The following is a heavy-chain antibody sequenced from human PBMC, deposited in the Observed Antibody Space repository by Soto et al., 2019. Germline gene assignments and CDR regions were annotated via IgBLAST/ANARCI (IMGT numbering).Heavy chain of an antibody. Sequence: ASVKVSCKASGYTFTSYAMHWVRQAPGQRLEWMGWINAGNGNTKYSQKFQGRVTITRDTSASTAYMELSSLGSEDTAVYYCARVQADLDWFDPWGQGTLVTVSS. J-gene: IGHJ5*02. CDR1: GYTFTSYA. V-gene: IGHV1-3*01. D-gene: IGHD2-15*01. CDR2: INAGNGNT. CDR3: ARVQADLDWFDP.